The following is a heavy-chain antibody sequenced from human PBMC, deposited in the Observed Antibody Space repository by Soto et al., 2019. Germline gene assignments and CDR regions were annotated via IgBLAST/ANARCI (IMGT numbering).Heavy chain of an antibody. CDR2: INHSGST. CDR3: ARDYGDYVH. Sequence: SETLSLTCAVYGGSFSGYYWSWIRQPPRKGLEWIGEINHSGSTNYNPSLKSRVTISVDTSKNQFSLKLSSVTAADTAVYYCARDYGDYVHWGQGTLVTVSS. J-gene: IGHJ4*02. V-gene: IGHV4-34*01. CDR1: GGSFSGYY. D-gene: IGHD4-17*01.